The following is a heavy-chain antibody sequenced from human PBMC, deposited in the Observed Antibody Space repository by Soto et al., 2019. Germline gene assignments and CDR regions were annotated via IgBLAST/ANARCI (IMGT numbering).Heavy chain of an antibody. CDR1: GYTFTSYD. CDR2: MNPNSGNT. Sequence: QVQLVQSGAEVKKPGASVKVSCKASGYTFTSYDINWVRQATGQGLEWMGWMNPNSGNTGYAQKFQGRVTMTRNTSIITDYMELSSLRSEDTAVYYCARGREDYYDSSGYYGMDVWGQGTTVTVSS. V-gene: IGHV1-8*01. J-gene: IGHJ6*02. CDR3: ARGREDYYDSSGYYGMDV. D-gene: IGHD3-22*01.